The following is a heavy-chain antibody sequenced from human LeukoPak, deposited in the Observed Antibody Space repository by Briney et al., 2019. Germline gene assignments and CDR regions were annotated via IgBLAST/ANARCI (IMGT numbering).Heavy chain of an antibody. J-gene: IGHJ3*01. CDR2: INAGNGDT. CDR3: ARDAITMVRGVISL. CDR1: GYTFTGYY. D-gene: IGHD3-10*01. V-gene: IGHV1-3*01. Sequence: ASVKVSCKASGYTFTGYYMHWVRQAPGQRLEWMGWINAGNGDTKYSQKFQGRVTITRDTSTSTAYMELRSLRSDDTAVYYCARDAITMVRGVISLWGQGTMVTVSS.